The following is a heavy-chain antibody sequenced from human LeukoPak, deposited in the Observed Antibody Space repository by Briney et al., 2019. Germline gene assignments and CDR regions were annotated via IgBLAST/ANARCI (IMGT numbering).Heavy chain of an antibody. V-gene: IGHV3-66*01. D-gene: IGHD6-19*01. CDR2: IYSGGST. Sequence: GGSLRLSCAASGFSVSSNYMSWVRQAPGKGLEWVSVIYSGGSTYYVDSVKGRFTIPRDNSKNTLYLQMNSLRAEDTGVYYCARGVALHSDGWTPPVYWGQGTLVTVSS. CDR3: ARGVALHSDGWTPPVY. J-gene: IGHJ4*02. CDR1: GFSVSSNY.